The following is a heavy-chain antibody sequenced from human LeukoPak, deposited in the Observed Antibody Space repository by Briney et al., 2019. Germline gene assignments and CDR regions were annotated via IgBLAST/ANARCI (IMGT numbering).Heavy chain of an antibody. CDR3: AGRDDYSNPAPFDY. D-gene: IGHD4-11*01. V-gene: IGHV4-34*01. CDR2: INHSGST. CDR1: GGSFSGYY. J-gene: IGHJ4*02. Sequence: PSETLSLTCAVYGGSFSGYYWSWIRQPPGKGLEWIGEINHSGSTNYNPSLKSRVTISVDTSKNQFSLKLSSVTAADTAVYYCAGRDDYSNPAPFDYWGQGTLITVSS.